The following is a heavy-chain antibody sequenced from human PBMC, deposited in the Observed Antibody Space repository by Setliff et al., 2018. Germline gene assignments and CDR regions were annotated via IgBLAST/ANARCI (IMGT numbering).Heavy chain of an antibody. CDR3: RQAVVGRDVFDI. Sequence: TLSLTCNVYGESFDTYYWSWIRQPPGKGLEWFGEIDQSGSGDYNPSFKGRVTISVDTSKKQFSLTLNSVTAADTALYYCRQAVVGRDVFDIWGQGTVVTVSS. D-gene: IGHD1-1*01. V-gene: IGHV4-34*01. CDR1: GESFDTYY. CDR2: IDQSGSG. J-gene: IGHJ3*02.